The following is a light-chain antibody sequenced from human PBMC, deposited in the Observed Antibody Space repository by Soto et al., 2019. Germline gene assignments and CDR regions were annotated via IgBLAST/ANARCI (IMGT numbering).Light chain of an antibody. CDR3: QTWGTGIRV. V-gene: IGLV4-69*01. CDR2: VNSDGSH. CDR1: SGHSTYA. Sequence: QLVLTQSPSASASLGASVKFTCTLSSGHSTYAIAWHQQQPEKGPRYLMKVNSDGSHTKGDGIPDRFSGSSSGAERYLTISSLQSEDEADYYCQTWGTGIRVFGGGTKLTVL. J-gene: IGLJ3*02.